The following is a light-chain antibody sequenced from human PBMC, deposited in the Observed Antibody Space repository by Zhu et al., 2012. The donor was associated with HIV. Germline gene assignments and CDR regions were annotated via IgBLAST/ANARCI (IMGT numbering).Light chain of an antibody. V-gene: IGKV3-15*01. Sequence: EIMMTQSPGTLSVSPGESATLSCRASQSVSINLAWYQQRPGQAPRLLMYGASTRATDIPAGSVAVGLGQSSLSPSAACSLKILLVYYCQQYKDWSTFGQGTKVE. CDR3: QQYKDWST. CDR2: GAS. J-gene: IGKJ1*01. CDR1: QSVSIN.